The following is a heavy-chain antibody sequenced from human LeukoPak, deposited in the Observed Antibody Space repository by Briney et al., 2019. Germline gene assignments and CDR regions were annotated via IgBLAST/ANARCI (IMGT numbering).Heavy chain of an antibody. V-gene: IGHV4-59*08. Sequence: SETLSLTCTVSGGSISTYYWSWIRQPPGKGLEWIGYIYYSGSTNYNPSLKSRVTISVDTSKNQFSLKLSSVTAADTAVYYCARVSPRDYLIDYWGQGTLVTVSS. D-gene: IGHD4-17*01. CDR1: GGSISTYY. J-gene: IGHJ4*02. CDR3: ARVSPRDYLIDY. CDR2: IYYSGST.